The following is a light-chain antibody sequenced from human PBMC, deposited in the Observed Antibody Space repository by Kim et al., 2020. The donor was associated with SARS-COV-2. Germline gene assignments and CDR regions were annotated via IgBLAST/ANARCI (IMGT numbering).Light chain of an antibody. CDR2: GAS. J-gene: IGKJ1*01. Sequence: EIVMTQSPATLSVSPGARATLSCRASQTVSTNLAWYQQTPGQAPKLLIFGASTRATGIPARFSGSGSGTEFTLTINSLQSEDFAVYYCQQYDNWPGTFGQGTKVEIK. V-gene: IGKV3-15*01. CDR3: QQYDNWPGT. CDR1: QTVSTN.